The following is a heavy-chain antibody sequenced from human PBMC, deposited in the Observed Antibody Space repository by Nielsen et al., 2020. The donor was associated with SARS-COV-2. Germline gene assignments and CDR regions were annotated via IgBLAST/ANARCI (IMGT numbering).Heavy chain of an antibody. V-gene: IGHV3-23*01. CDR2: ISGSGGST. J-gene: IGHJ5*02. Sequence: GGSLRLSCAASGFTFSSYAMSWVRQAPGKGLEWVSAISGSGGSTYYADSVKGRFTISRDNSKNTLYLQMNSLRAEDTAVYYCAKDMVLWFGEFSFWFDPWGQGTLVTVSS. CDR3: AKDMVLWFGEFSFWFDP. D-gene: IGHD3-10*01. CDR1: GFTFSSYA.